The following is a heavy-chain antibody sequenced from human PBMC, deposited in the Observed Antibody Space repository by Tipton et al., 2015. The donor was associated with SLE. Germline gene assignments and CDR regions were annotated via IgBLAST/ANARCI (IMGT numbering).Heavy chain of an antibody. D-gene: IGHD6-13*01. Sequence: LRLSCTVSGYSISSGYYWGWIRQPPGKGLEWIGSIYHSGSTYYNPSLKSRVTISVDTSKNQFSLKLSSVTAADTAVYYCARILAAAGTGRYWGQGTLVTVSS. V-gene: IGHV4-38-2*02. CDR3: ARILAAAGTGRY. CDR2: IYHSGST. CDR1: GYSISSGYY. J-gene: IGHJ4*02.